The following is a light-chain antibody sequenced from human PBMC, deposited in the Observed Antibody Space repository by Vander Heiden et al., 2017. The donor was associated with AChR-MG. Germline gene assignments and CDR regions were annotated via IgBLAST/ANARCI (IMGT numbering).Light chain of an antibody. CDR3: LQHNSYPWT. V-gene: IGKV1-17*01. CDR1: QGIRKD. CDR2: GAS. J-gene: IGKJ1*01. Sequence: DIQMTQTPSSLSASVGDRVTITCRASQGIRKDLGWYQHKPGKAPKRLIYGASGLQSGVPSRFSGSGSGTEFTLTISSLQPEDFATYYCLQHNSYPWTFGQGTKVEIK.